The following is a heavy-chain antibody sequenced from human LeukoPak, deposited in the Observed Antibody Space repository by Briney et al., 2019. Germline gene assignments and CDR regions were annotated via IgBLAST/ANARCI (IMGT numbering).Heavy chain of an antibody. J-gene: IGHJ4*02. V-gene: IGHV4-59*01. CDR3: ASGPYPAAGTDHQFDY. CDR2: IFYSGST. D-gene: IGHD6-13*01. Sequence: PSETLSLTCTVSGASISGYYWSWIRQPPGKGLEWIGYIFYSGSTNYNPSLKSRVTISVDTSKNQFSLKLSSMTAADTAVYYCASGPYPAAGTDHQFDYWGQGTLVTVSS. CDR1: GASISGYY.